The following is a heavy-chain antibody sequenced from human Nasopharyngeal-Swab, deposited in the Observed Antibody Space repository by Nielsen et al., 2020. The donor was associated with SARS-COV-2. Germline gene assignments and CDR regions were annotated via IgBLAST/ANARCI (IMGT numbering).Heavy chain of an antibody. CDR2: IIPIFGTA. Sequence: WLRQAPGQGLEWMGGIIPIFGTANYAQKFQGRVTITADESTSTAYMELSSLRSEDTAMYYCARATDYGSGSCDYWGQGTLVTVSS. V-gene: IGHV1-69*01. D-gene: IGHD3-10*01. J-gene: IGHJ4*02. CDR3: ARATDYGSGSCDY.